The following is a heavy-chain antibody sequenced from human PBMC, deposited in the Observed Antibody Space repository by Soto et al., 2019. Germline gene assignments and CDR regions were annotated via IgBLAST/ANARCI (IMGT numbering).Heavy chain of an antibody. CDR2: VNPIVSMS. CDR1: SDTFNFYS. Sequence: QVQLVQSGAEVKRPGSSVKVSCKASSDTFNFYSINWVRQAPGLGLEWMGRVNPIVSMSNYAQRFQGRVTMTADKSTSTAYMELSGLRSEDTAIYYCATSYGSGYRAFDYWGQGALVTVSS. CDR3: ATSYGSGYRAFDY. J-gene: IGHJ4*02. D-gene: IGHD3-10*01. V-gene: IGHV1-69*04.